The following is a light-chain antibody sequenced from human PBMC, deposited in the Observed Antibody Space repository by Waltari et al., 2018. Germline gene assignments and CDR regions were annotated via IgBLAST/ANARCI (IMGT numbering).Light chain of an antibody. CDR2: KAS. V-gene: IGKV1-5*03. Sequence: DIQMTQSPSTLSASVGDRVTIPCRASQSISNWLSWYQQKPGKAPNLLIYKASSLQSGVPSRFRGSGSGTEFTLTISSLQPVDFATYFCEQYNGYPWTFGQGTKVEIK. CDR3: EQYNGYPWT. J-gene: IGKJ1*01. CDR1: QSISNW.